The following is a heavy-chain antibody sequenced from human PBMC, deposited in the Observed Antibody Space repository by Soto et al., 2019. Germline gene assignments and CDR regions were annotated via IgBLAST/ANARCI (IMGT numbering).Heavy chain of an antibody. V-gene: IGHV1-3*01. J-gene: IGHJ6*02. CDR2: INAGNGNT. CDR1: GYTFTSYA. Sequence: QVQLVQSGAEVKKPGASVKVSCKASGYTFTSYAMHWVRQAPGQRLEWMGWINAGNGNTKYSQKFQGRVTITRDRYASTAYMEVSRLRSGDRGVYCCARLNSNYFYCMDVWGQGTTVTVSS. CDR3: ARLNSNYFYCMDV. D-gene: IGHD1-7*01.